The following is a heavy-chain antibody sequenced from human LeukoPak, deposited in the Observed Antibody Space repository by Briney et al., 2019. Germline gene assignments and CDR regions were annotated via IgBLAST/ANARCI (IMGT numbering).Heavy chain of an antibody. V-gene: IGHV5-51*01. CDR2: ICPGDSDT. CDR3: ARIPLTYYYGSGSYSYIDV. D-gene: IGHD3-10*01. J-gene: IGHJ6*03. CDR1: GYSFTSYW. Sequence: GESLKISCKGSGYSFTSYWIGWVRQMPGKGLEWMGMICPGDSDTRYSPSFQGQVTISADKSISTAYLQWSSLKASDTAMYYCARIPLTYYYGSGSYSYIDVWGQGTTVTVSS.